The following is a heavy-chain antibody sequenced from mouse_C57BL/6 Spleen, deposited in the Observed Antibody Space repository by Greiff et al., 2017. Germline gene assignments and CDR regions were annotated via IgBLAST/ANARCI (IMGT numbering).Heavy chain of an antibody. D-gene: IGHD2-1*01. Sequence: VQLQQPGAELVRPGSSVKLSCKASGYTFTSYWMGWVKQRPGQGLEWIGNIYPSDSETHYNQKFKDKATLTVDKSSSTAYMQLSSLTSEDSAVYYCARSKGNYWFAYWGQGTLVTVSA. CDR2: IYPSDSET. V-gene: IGHV1-61*01. CDR3: ARSKGNYWFAY. J-gene: IGHJ3*01. CDR1: GYTFTSYW.